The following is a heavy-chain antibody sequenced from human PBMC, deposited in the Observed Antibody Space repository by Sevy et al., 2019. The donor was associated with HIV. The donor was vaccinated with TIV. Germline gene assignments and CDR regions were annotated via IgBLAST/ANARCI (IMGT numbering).Heavy chain of an antibody. CDR1: GFTFSSYA. CDR2: ISYDGSNK. CDR3: ARTPDYYDSSGSNKYYYYGMDV. V-gene: IGHV3-30*04. J-gene: IGHJ6*02. Sequence: GGSLRLSCAASGFTFSSYAMHWVRQAPGKGLEWVAVISYDGSNKYYADSVKGRFTTSNDKSRNTLYLQMTSLRAEDTAVYYCARTPDYYDSSGSNKYYYYGMDVWGQGTTVTVSS. D-gene: IGHD3-22*01.